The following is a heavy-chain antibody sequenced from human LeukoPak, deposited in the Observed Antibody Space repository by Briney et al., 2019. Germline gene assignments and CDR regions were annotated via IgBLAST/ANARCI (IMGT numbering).Heavy chain of an antibody. J-gene: IGHJ4*02. CDR1: GFTFSSYA. D-gene: IGHD5-18*01. Sequence: GGSLRLSCAASGFTFSSYAMSWVRQAPGKGLEWVSAISGSGDSTDFADSVKGRFTISRDNSKNTLYLQMNSLRAEDTAVYYCAKDHGYNYGYNSYWGQGTLVTVFS. V-gene: IGHV3-23*01. CDR2: ISGSGDST. CDR3: AKDHGYNYGYNSY.